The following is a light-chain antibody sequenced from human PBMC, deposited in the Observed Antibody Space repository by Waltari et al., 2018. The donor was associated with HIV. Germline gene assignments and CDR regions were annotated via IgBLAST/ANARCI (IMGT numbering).Light chain of an antibody. Sequence: EIVLTQSPATLSLSPGERATLSCGASQTVSNNYLAWYKQKPGLAPRLLIYDASSRAAGVPDRFSGSGSGTDFTLTISRLEPEDFAVYYCHQFGSSTSYTFGQGTKLEIK. CDR2: DAS. V-gene: IGKV3D-20*01. J-gene: IGKJ2*01. CDR1: QTVSNNY. CDR3: HQFGSSTSYT.